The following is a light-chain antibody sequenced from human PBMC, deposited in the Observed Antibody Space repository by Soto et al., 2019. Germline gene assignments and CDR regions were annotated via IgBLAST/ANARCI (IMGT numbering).Light chain of an antibody. CDR1: SSDVGGYNY. J-gene: IGLJ2*01. Sequence: QSALTQPASVSGSPGQSSTISCTGTSSDVGGYNYVSWYQQHPGKAPKLMIYDVSNRPSGVSNRFSGSKSGNTASLTISGVQAEDEADYYCSSYTGSSTLVVFGGGTKLTV. V-gene: IGLV2-14*01. CDR2: DVS. CDR3: SSYTGSSTLVV.